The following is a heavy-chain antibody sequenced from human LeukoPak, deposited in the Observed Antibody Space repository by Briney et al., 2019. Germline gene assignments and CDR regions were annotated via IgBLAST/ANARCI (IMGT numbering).Heavy chain of an antibody. V-gene: IGHV1-2*04. CDR1: GYTFTGYY. D-gene: IGHD6-19*01. Sequence: ASVKVSCKASGYTFTGYYMHWVRQAPGQGLEWMGWINPNSGGTNYAQKFQGWDTMTRDTSISTAYMELSRLRSDDTAVYYCAREGGSGWDYYGMDVWGQGTTVTVSS. CDR3: AREGGSGWDYYGMDV. J-gene: IGHJ6*02. CDR2: INPNSGGT.